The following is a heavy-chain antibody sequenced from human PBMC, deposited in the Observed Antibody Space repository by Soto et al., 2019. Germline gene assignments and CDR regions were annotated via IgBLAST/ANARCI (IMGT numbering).Heavy chain of an antibody. Sequence: QITLKESGPTLVKPTQTLTLTCTFSGFSLSTTEVGVAWIRQSPGKALEWLALIYWDDDKRYSPSLKSRLTITKDTSKNQVVLRMTNMDPVDTATYYCAHRFDWYYFDYWGQGTLVTVSS. J-gene: IGHJ4*02. CDR2: IYWDDDK. D-gene: IGHD3-9*01. CDR1: GFSLSTTEVG. CDR3: AHRFDWYYFDY. V-gene: IGHV2-5*02.